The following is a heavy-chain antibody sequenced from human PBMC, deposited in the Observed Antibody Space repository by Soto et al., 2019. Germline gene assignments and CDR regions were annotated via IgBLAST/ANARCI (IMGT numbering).Heavy chain of an antibody. J-gene: IGHJ3*02. Sequence: EVQLVESGGGVVRPGGSLRLSCAASGFTFDDYGMSWVRQAPGKGLEWVSGINWNGGSTGYADSVDGRFTIARDNAKNSMYLQMNSLRAEDTALYHCARARTTVTNDAFDIWGQGTMVTVSS. D-gene: IGHD4-17*01. CDR1: GFTFDDYG. CDR3: ARARTTVTNDAFDI. V-gene: IGHV3-20*01. CDR2: INWNGGST.